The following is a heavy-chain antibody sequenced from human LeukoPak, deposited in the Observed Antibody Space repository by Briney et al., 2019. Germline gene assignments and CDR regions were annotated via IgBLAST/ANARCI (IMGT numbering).Heavy chain of an antibody. CDR1: GYTLAELS. J-gene: IGHJ4*02. Sequence: GASVKVSCKVSGYTLAELSMHWVRQAPGKGLEWMRGFDPEDGETIYAQKFQGRVTMTEGTSTDTAYMELSSLRSEDTAVYYCAADIVVVTDPSLDFWGQGTLVTVSS. D-gene: IGHD2-21*02. CDR2: FDPEDGET. CDR3: AADIVVVTDPSLDF. V-gene: IGHV1-24*01.